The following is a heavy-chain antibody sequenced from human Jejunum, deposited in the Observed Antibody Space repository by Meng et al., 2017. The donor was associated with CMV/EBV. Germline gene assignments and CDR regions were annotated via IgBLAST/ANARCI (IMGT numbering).Heavy chain of an antibody. CDR1: GGSISSSNYS. V-gene: IGHV4-39*01. Sequence: GGSISSSNYSWGWIRQPPGKGLEWIGSIYYSGSTYYNPSLRSRVTISVDTSKNQFSLKLSSVTAADTAVYYCARHGDYYDSSGYVDYWGQGTLVTVSS. CDR3: ARHGDYYDSSGYVDY. D-gene: IGHD3-22*01. J-gene: IGHJ4*02. CDR2: IYYSGST.